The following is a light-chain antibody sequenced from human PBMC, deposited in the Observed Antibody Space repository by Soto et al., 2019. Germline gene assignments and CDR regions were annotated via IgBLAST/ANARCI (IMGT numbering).Light chain of an antibody. CDR2: AAS. Sequence: DIQMTQSPSSLSASVGDRVTITCRASQSISSYLNWYQQKPGKAPKLLIYAASSLQSGFPSRFSGSGSGTDLTLTISSLQPEDFATYYCQQSYSTPRVTFGPGTKVDIK. V-gene: IGKV1-39*01. J-gene: IGKJ3*01. CDR3: QQSYSTPRVT. CDR1: QSISSY.